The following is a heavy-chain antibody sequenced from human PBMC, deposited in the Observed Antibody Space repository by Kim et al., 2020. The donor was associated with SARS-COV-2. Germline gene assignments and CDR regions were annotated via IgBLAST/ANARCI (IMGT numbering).Heavy chain of an antibody. J-gene: IGHJ4*02. CDR2: IYYSGST. Sequence: SETLSLTCTVSGGSISSSSYYWGWIRQPPGKGLEWIGSIYYSGSTYYNPSLKSRVTISVDTSKNQFSLKLSSVTAADTAVYYCASGTYYDFWSDKGGGFDYWGQGTLVTVSS. D-gene: IGHD3-3*01. CDR1: GGSISSSSYY. V-gene: IGHV4-39*07. CDR3: ASGTYYDFWSDKGGGFDY.